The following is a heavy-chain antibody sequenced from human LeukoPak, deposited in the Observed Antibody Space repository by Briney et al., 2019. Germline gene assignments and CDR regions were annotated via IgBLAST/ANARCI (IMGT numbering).Heavy chain of an antibody. Sequence: SETLSLTCTVSGGSISSYYWSWIRQPPGKGLEWIGYIYYSGSTNYNPSLKSRATISVDTSKNQFSLKLSSVTAADTAVYYCARVIGTVAYDAFDIWGQGTMVTVSS. D-gene: IGHD4-23*01. V-gene: IGHV4-59*01. CDR3: ARVIGTVAYDAFDI. J-gene: IGHJ3*02. CDR2: IYYSGST. CDR1: GGSISSYY.